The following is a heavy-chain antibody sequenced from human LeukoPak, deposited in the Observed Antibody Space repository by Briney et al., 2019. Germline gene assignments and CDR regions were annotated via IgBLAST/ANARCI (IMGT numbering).Heavy chain of an antibody. D-gene: IGHD2-2*01. CDR2: VTWEGFA. J-gene: IGHJ4*02. CDR1: GFTFDEHT. V-gene: IGHV3-43*01. CDR3: VRDALPHCASSSCYQFDY. Sequence: GGSLRLSCVATGFTFDEHTIHWVRQRPGKGLEWVSLVTWEGFAFYGDSVKGRFTVSRDRKENSVFLQTNSLNPEDSAVYFCVRDALPHCASSSCYQFDYWGQGTLVTVSS.